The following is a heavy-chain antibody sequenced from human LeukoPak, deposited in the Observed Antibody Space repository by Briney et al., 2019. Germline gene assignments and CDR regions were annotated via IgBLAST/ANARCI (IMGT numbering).Heavy chain of an antibody. V-gene: IGHV3-66*01. CDR2: IYSGGST. CDR1: GFTVSSNY. D-gene: IGHD3-10*01. J-gene: IGHJ6*03. CDR3: AKEVRGVSYYYYYYMDV. Sequence: GGSLRLSCAASGFTVSSNYMSWVRQAPGKGLDGVSVIYSGGSTYYADSVKGRFTISRDNSKNTLYLQMNSLRAEDTAVYYCAKEVRGVSYYYYYYMDVWGKGTTVTISS.